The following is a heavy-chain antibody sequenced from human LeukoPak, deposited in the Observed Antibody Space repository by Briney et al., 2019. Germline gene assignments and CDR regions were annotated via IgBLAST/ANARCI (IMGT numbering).Heavy chain of an antibody. J-gene: IGHJ4*02. D-gene: IGHD3-22*01. CDR3: ASSDYYDSSDYYSLHY. Sequence: GGSLRLSCAASGFTFSSYAMSWVRQAPGKGLEWVSAISGSGGSTYYADSVKGRFTISRDNSKNTLYLQMNSLRAEDTAVYYCASSDYYDSSDYYSLHYWGQGTLVTVSS. CDR1: GFTFSSYA. CDR2: ISGSGGST. V-gene: IGHV3-23*01.